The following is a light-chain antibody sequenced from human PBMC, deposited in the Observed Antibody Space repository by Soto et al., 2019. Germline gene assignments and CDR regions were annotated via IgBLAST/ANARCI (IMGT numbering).Light chain of an antibody. CDR3: QSYDSSLSGSV. CDR1: SSNIGAGYD. V-gene: IGLV1-40*01. J-gene: IGLJ3*02. Sequence: QSVLTQPPSLSGAPGQRVTISCTGSSSNIGAGYDVHWYQQLPGTAPKLLIYGNSNRPSRVPDRFSGSKSGTSASLAITGLQAEDEADYYCQSYDSSLSGSVFGGGTKLTVL. CDR2: GNS.